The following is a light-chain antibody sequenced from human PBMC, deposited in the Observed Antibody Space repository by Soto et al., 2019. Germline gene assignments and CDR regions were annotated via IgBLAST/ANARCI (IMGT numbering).Light chain of an antibody. CDR3: QQSSNWLLT. Sequence: EIVLTQSPATLSLSPGERATLSCRASQSVSSYLALYQQKPGQAPRLLIYDASNRATGIPARFSGSGSGTDFTITISSLEPEDFAVYYCQQSSNWLLTFGGGTKVEIK. V-gene: IGKV3-11*01. CDR1: QSVSSY. CDR2: DAS. J-gene: IGKJ4*01.